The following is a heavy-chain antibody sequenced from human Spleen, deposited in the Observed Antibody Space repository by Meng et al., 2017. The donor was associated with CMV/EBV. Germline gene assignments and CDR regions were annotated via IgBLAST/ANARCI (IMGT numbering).Heavy chain of an antibody. CDR2: IYYSGST. V-gene: IGHV4-31*02. J-gene: IGHJ5*02. CDR1: GGSTSSGGHY. CDR3: ARGAYSNYPNNWFDP. D-gene: IGHD4-11*01. Sequence: SGGSTSSGGHYWSWIRQHPGKGLEWIGYIYYSGSTYYNPSLRSRVTISVDTSKNQFSLRLSSVTAADTAVYYCARGAYSNYPNNWFDPWGQGTLVTVSS.